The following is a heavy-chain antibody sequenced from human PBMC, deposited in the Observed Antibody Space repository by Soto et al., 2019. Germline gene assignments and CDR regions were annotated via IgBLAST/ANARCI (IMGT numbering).Heavy chain of an antibody. D-gene: IGHD6-13*01. CDR3: ARVPPLAAAGPYYYYYGMDV. V-gene: IGHV4-61*01. J-gene: IGHJ6*02. CDR1: GGSVSSGSYY. CDR2: IYYSGST. Sequence: SETLSLTCTVSGGSVSSGSYYWSWIRQPPGKGLEWIGYIYYSGSTNYNPSLKSRVTISVDTSKNQFSLKLSSVTAADAAVYYCARVPPLAAAGPYYYYYGMDVWGQGTTVTSP.